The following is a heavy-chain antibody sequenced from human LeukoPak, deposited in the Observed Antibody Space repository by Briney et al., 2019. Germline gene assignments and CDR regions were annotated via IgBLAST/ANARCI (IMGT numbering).Heavy chain of an antibody. D-gene: IGHD3-22*01. Sequence: SETLSLTCAVSGGSISSSSYYWGWIRQPPGKGLEWIGSIYYSGSTYYNPSLKSRVTISVDTFKNQFSLKLSSVTAADTAVYYCARHIPDMGYDSSGYYYGFDYWGQGTLVTVSS. CDR2: IYYSGST. J-gene: IGHJ4*02. CDR1: GGSISSSSYY. CDR3: ARHIPDMGYDSSGYYYGFDY. V-gene: IGHV4-39*01.